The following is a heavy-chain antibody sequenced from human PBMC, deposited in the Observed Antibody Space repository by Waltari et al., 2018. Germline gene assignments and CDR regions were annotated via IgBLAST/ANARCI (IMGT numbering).Heavy chain of an antibody. V-gene: IGHV1-3*01. CDR2: INAGNGKT. CDR1: GYTFTSYA. J-gene: IGHJ6*02. D-gene: IGHD2-2*01. CDR3: ARGGLLGYCSSTSCYARYYYYGMDV. Sequence: QVQLVQSGAEVKKPGASVKVSCKASGYTFTSYAMHWVRQAHGQRLAWMGWINAGNGKTKYSQKFQGRVTITRDTSASTAYMELSSLRSEDTAVYYCARGGLLGYCSSTSCYARYYYYGMDVWGQGTTVTVSS.